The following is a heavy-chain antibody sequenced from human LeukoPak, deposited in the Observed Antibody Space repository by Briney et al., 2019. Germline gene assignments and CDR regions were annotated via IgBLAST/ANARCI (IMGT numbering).Heavy chain of an antibody. CDR3: AGGGVSGGFDY. V-gene: IGHV3-74*01. Sequence: PGGSPRLSCAASGFTLSNSWMFWVRQPPGKGLKYVSEINNDGSRTSYADSVKGRFTISRDGAENTLFLQMNSLRAEDTAVYFCAGGGVSGGFDYWGQGTLVTVSS. CDR2: INNDGSRT. D-gene: IGHD3-10*01. J-gene: IGHJ4*02. CDR1: GFTLSNSW.